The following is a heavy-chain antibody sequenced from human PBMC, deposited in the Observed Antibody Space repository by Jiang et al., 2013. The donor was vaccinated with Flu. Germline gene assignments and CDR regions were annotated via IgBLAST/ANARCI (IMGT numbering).Heavy chain of an antibody. CDR3: ARMKFDYYGTDFLGYFDY. Sequence: KPTQTLTLTCTFSGFSLSTSGMRVSWIRQPPGKALEWLARIDWDDDKFYSTSLKTRLTISKDTSKNQVVLTMTNMDPVDTATYYCARMKFDYYGTDFLGYFDYWGQGTLVTVSS. D-gene: IGHD3-10*01. J-gene: IGHJ4*02. V-gene: IGHV2-70*04. CDR2: IDWDDDK. CDR1: GFSLSTSGMR.